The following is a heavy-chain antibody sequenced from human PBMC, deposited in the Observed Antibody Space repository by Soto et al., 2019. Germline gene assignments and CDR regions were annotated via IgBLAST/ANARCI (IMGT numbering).Heavy chain of an antibody. V-gene: IGHV4-31*03. D-gene: IGHD2-21*02. Sequence: QVQLQESGPGLVKPSQTLSLTCTVSGGSISSGGYYWSWIRQHPGKGLEWIGYIYYSVSTYYNPSLKSRVTISVDTSKNQFSLKLSSETAADTAVYYCASSTDCGGDCYFAFDIWGQGTMVTVSS. CDR3: ASSTDCGGDCYFAFDI. CDR2: IYYSVST. J-gene: IGHJ3*02. CDR1: GGSISSGGYY.